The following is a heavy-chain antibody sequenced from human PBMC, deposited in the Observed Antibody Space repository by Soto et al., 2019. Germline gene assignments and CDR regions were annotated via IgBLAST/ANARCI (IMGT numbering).Heavy chain of an antibody. CDR2: IYYSGST. CDR1: GVSISSYY. CDR3: ARLKGYCSGGSCYVVYYFDY. D-gene: IGHD2-15*01. Sequence: PSETLSLTCTVSGVSISSYYWSWVRQPPGKGLEWIGYIYYSGSTNYNPSLKSRVTISVDTSKNQFSLKLSSVTAADTAVYYCARLKGYCSGGSCYVVYYFDYWGQGTLVTVSS. V-gene: IGHV4-59*08. J-gene: IGHJ4*02.